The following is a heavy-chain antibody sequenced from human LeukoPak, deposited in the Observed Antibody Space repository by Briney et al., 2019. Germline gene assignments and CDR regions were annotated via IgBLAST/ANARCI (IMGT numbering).Heavy chain of an antibody. V-gene: IGHV3-23*01. CDR3: ATDVDPYGSLINLFDY. Sequence: GGSLRLSCAASGCTFSSYAMSWVRQAPGKGLEWVSAISGSGGSTYYADSVKGRFTISRNNSKTTLYLQMNSLRAEDTAVYYCATDVDPYGSLINLFDYWGQGTLVTVSS. J-gene: IGHJ4*02. D-gene: IGHD3-10*01. CDR1: GCTFSSYA. CDR2: ISGSGGST.